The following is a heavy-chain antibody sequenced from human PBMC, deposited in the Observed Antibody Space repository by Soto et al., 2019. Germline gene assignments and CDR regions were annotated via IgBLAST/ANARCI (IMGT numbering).Heavy chain of an antibody. CDR3: ARTPNFYSSGWYPLGWFDP. V-gene: IGHV3-21*01. J-gene: IGHJ5*02. Sequence: GALRLSCAASGFTFSSYSMNWVRQAPGKGLEWVSSISSSSSYIYYADSVKGRFTISRDNAKNSLYLQMNSLRAEDTAVYYCARTPNFYSSGWYPLGWFDPWGQGTLVTVSS. D-gene: IGHD6-19*01. CDR1: GFTFSSYS. CDR2: ISSSSSYI.